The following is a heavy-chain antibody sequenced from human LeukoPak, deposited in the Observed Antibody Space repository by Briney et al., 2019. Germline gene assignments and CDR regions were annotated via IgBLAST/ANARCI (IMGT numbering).Heavy chain of an antibody. Sequence: ASVKVSCKTSGYTFSNYNINWVRQATGQGLEWMGWMNPNSGNTGYAQKFQGRVTITRNTSISTAYMELSSLRSEDTAVYYCARGTGDFDYWGQGTLVTVSS. V-gene: IGHV1-8*03. CDR3: ARGTGDFDY. CDR1: GYTFSNYN. J-gene: IGHJ4*02. D-gene: IGHD7-27*01. CDR2: MNPNSGNT.